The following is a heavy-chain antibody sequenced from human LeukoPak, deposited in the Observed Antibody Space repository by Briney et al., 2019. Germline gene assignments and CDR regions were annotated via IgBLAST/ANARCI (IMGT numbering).Heavy chain of an antibody. CDR1: GINFGNAW. J-gene: IGHJ4*02. CDR3: TTDGSPYSGAASFDY. V-gene: IGHV3-15*01. CDR2: IKSKSYGGAI. Sequence: PGGSLRLSCAASGINFGNAWMTWVRQAPGKGLEWIGCIKSKSYGGAIEYAASVKGRFSISRDDSTNTLNLQMNSLKIEDTGVYYCTTDGSPYSGAASFDYWGLGTLVTVSS. D-gene: IGHD2-15*01.